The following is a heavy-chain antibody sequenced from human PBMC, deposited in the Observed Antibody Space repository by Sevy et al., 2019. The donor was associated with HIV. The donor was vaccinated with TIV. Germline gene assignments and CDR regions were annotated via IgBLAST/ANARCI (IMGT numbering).Heavy chain of an antibody. D-gene: IGHD2-2*01. CDR3: ERDGGSSSTSCLLYFDS. J-gene: IGHJ4*02. CDR1: GFTFSDYY. CDR2: ISGRSSYI. V-gene: IGHV3-21*01. Sequence: GGSLRLSCAASGFTFSDYYMNWVRQAPGKGLEWFSSISGRSSYIQYAGSVRGRFTISRDNANNAQYLQMNSPRVDDTALYLSERDGGSSSTSCLLYFDSWGQGALVTVSS.